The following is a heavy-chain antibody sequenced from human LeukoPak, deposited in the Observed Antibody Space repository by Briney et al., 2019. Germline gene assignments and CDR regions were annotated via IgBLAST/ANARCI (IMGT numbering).Heavy chain of an antibody. CDR1: GYTFTSYG. CDR2: ISAYNGNT. J-gene: IGHJ4*02. Sequence: ASVKVSCKASGYTFTSYGISWVRQAPGQGLEWMGWISAYNGNTNYAQKPQGRVTMTTDTSTSTAYMELRSLRSDDTAVYYCAREGGTRNWNYKTATTDYWGQGTLVTVSS. V-gene: IGHV1-18*01. D-gene: IGHD1-7*01. CDR3: AREGGTRNWNYKTATTDY.